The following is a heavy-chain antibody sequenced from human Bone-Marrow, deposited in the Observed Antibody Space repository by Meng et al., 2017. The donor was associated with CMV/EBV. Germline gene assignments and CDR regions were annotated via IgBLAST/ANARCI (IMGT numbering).Heavy chain of an antibody. J-gene: IGHJ5*02. CDR2: IYYSGST. CDR1: GGSISSGGYY. V-gene: IGHV4-31*03. Sequence: SETLSLTCTVSGGSISSGGYYWSWIRQHPGKGLEWIGYIYYSGSTYYNPSLKSRVTISVDTSKNQFSLKLSSVTAADTAVYYCARDRTTRGWFDPWGQGTLVTGSS. CDR3: ARDRTTRGWFDP. D-gene: IGHD1-7*01.